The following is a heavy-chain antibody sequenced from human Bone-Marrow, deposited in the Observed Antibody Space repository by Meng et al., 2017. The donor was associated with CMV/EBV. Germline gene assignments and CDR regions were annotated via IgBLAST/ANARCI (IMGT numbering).Heavy chain of an antibody. D-gene: IGHD2-2*01. CDR3: ARGVRVYCSSTSCSYYYGMDV. CDR2: INHSGST. J-gene: IGHJ6*02. CDR1: GGSFSGYY. V-gene: IGHV4-34*01. Sequence: SETLSLTCAVYGGSFSGYYWSWIRQPPGKGLEWIGEINHSGSTNYNPSLKSRVTISVDTSKNQFSLKLSSVTAADTAVYYCARGVRVYCSSTSCSYYYGMDVWGQGTTVTVSS.